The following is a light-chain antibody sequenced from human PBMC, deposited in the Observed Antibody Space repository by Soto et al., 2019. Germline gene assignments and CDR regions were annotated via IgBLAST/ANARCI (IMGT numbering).Light chain of an antibody. CDR2: EGS. CDR3: CSYAGSSTFV. V-gene: IGLV2-23*03. Sequence: QTVLTQPASVYGSPGQSITISCTGTSSDVGSYNLVSWYQQHPGKAPKLMIYEGSKRPSGVSNRFSGSKSGNTASLTISGLQAEDEADYYCCSYAGSSTFVFGGGTQLTVL. J-gene: IGLJ7*01. CDR1: SSDVGSYNL.